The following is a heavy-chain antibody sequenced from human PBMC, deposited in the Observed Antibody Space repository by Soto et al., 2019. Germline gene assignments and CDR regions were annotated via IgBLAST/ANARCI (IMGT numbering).Heavy chain of an antibody. CDR1: GFTFTSSA. CDR2: IVVGSGNT. D-gene: IGHD6-6*01. J-gene: IGHJ6*02. Sequence: GASVKVSCKASGFTFTSSAVQWVRQARGQRLEWIGWIVVGSGNTNYAQKFQERVTITRDMSTSTAYMEPSSLRSEDTAVYYCAADEGYSSSSSYYYYGMDVWGQGTTVTVSS. CDR3: AADEGYSSSSSYYYYGMDV. V-gene: IGHV1-58*01.